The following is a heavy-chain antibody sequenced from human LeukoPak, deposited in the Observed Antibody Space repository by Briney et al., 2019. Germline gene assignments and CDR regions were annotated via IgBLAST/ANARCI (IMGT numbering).Heavy chain of an antibody. V-gene: IGHV1-2*02. J-gene: IGHJ4*02. CDR2: INPNSGGT. D-gene: IGHD2-2*01. CDR1: GYTFTGYY. Sequence: ASVKVSCKASGYTFTGYYMHWVRQAPGQGLEWMGWINPNSGGTNYAQKFQGRVTMTRDTSISTAYMELSRLRSDDMAVYYCARSPSYCSSTSCWGSYFDYWGQGTLVTVSS. CDR3: ARSPSYCSSTSCWGSYFDY.